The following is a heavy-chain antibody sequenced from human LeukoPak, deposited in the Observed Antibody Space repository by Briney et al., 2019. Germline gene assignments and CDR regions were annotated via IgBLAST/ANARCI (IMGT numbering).Heavy chain of an antibody. V-gene: IGHV3-21*01. CDR2: ISSSSSYI. Sequence: PGGSLRLSCAASGFTFSSYSMNWVRQAPGKGLEWVSSISSSSSYIYYADSMKGRFTISRDNAKNSLYLQMNSLRAEDTAVYYCARGVSSSGVDYWGQGTLVTVSP. CDR3: ARGVSSSGVDY. CDR1: GFTFSSYS. D-gene: IGHD6-6*01. J-gene: IGHJ4*02.